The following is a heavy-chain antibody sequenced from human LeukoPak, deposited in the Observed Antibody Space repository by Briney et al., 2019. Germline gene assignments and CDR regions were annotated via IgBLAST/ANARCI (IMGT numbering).Heavy chain of an antibody. CDR1: GFSFNNFA. V-gene: IGHV3-23*01. CDR3: AKGGYDFVEVAYFDF. J-gene: IGHJ4*02. CDR2: IIASSGST. D-gene: IGHD5-12*01. Sequence: GGSLRLSCTASGFSFNNFAMSWVRQAPGKGLEWASIIIASSGSTFYADSVKGRFTISRDNSKNTLYLQMNSLSVEDTAVYFCAKGGYDFVEVAYFDFWGQGALVTVSS.